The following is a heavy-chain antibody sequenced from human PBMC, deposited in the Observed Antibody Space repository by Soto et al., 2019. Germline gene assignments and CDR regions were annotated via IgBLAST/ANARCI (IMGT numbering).Heavy chain of an antibody. V-gene: IGHV4-59*12. CDR3: ARLSNPWGNSVMDY. Sequence: SETLSLTSTVSCYSISSCYWRWIRQPPWKGLEWIGYIYYSGSTNYNPSLKSRVTISVDTSKNQFSLKLSSVTAADTAVYYCARLSNPWGNSVMDYWGQGTLVTVS. D-gene: IGHD3-16*01. J-gene: IGHJ4*02. CDR1: CYSISSCY. CDR2: IYYSGST.